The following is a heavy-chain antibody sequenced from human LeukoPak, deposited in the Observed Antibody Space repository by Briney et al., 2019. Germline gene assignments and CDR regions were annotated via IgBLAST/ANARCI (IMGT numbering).Heavy chain of an antibody. V-gene: IGHV1-18*01. D-gene: IGHD6-19*01. CDR1: GYTFCRHG. CDR3: ARDPSNSSGWKTWFDP. J-gene: IGHJ5*02. CDR2: ISAYNGDT. Sequence: ASVKVSCKASGYTFCRHGISWVRQAPGQGLEWMGWISAYNGDTNYAQKFQGRVTMTKDTSTSTAYMELRSLRSDDTAVYYCARDPSNSSGWKTWFDPWGQGTLVTVSS.